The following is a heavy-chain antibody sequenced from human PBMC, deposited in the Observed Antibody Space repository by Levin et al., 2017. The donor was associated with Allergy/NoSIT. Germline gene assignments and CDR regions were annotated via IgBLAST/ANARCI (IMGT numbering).Heavy chain of an antibody. Sequence: GGSLRLSCAASGFTFSSYAMSWVRQAPGKGLEWVSAISSSGTSTYYADSVKGRFTISRDNSKSTLSLQMNSLRADDTAVYYCAKEGTHYDILALYDSWGRGILVAVAS. CDR1: GFTFSSYA. J-gene: IGHJ4*02. CDR3: AKEGTHYDILALYDS. CDR2: ISSSGTST. D-gene: IGHD3-9*01. V-gene: IGHV3-23*01.